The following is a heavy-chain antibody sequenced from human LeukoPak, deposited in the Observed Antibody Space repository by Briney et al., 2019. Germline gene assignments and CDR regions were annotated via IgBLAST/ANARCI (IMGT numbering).Heavy chain of an antibody. CDR1: GCSITSHH. CDR2: VYYSGTT. CDR3: ASDSSGYHWFDY. D-gene: IGHD3-22*01. V-gene: IGHV4-59*11. J-gene: IGHJ4*02. Sequence: SETLSLTCTVSGCSITSHHWSWIRQPPGKGLEWIGNVYYSGTTIYNPSLKSRVTISVDTAKNQFSLRLSSVTAADAAVYYCASDSSGYHWFDYWGQGTLVTVSS.